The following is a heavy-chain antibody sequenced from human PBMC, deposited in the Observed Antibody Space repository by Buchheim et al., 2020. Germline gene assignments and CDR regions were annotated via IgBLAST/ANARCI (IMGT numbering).Heavy chain of an antibody. V-gene: IGHV3-30*18. J-gene: IGHJ6*02. CDR1: GFTFSSYG. CDR2: ISYDGSNK. Sequence: QVQLVESGGGVVQPGRSLRLSCAASGFTFSSYGMHWVRQAPGKGLEWVAVISYDGSNKYYAGSVKGRFTISRDNSKNTLYLQMNSLRAEDTAVYYCAKPAVGYCSSTSCYVHYYYYYGMDVWGQGTT. D-gene: IGHD2-2*01. CDR3: AKPAVGYCSSTSCYVHYYYYYGMDV.